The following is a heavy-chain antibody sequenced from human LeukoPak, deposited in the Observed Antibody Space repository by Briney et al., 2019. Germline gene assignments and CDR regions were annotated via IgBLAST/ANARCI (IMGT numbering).Heavy chain of an antibody. CDR1: GGSISSSSYY. V-gene: IGHV4-39*07. CDR2: IYYSGRT. J-gene: IGHJ4*02. CDR3: TSRNYGSATYQRV. Sequence: SETLSLTCTVSGGSISSSSYYWGWIRQPPGKGLEWIGSIYYSGRTYYQPSLKSRVTISVDRSKNQFSLKLNSVTAADTAVYYCTSRNYGSATYQRVWGQGTLVIVSS. D-gene: IGHD3-10*01.